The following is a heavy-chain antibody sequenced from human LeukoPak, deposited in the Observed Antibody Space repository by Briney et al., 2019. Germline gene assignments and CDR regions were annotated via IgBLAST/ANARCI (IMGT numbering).Heavy chain of an antibody. CDR2: IKDDGSEG. Sequence: GGSLRLSCAASGFTLSSYAMTWVRQAPGRGLEWVANIKDDGSEGNYVDSVKGRFTISRDNAKNSLYLQMDSLRAEDTAVYYCARGYSIAYWGQGTLVSVSS. CDR3: ARGYSIAY. J-gene: IGHJ4*02. CDR1: GFTLSSYA. V-gene: IGHV3-7*01. D-gene: IGHD2-21*01.